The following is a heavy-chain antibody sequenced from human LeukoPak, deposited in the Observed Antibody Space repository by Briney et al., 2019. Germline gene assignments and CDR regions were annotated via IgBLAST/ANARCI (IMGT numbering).Heavy chain of an antibody. J-gene: IGHJ3*01. D-gene: IGHD4-17*01. CDR3: ARRATTATSSWGAFDL. CDR1: GFTFSNFV. CDR2: ISGGGDHM. Sequence: PGASLRLSCAASGFTFSNFVMNWVRQAPGKGLEWVATISGGGDHMYYTDSVKGRFTISRDNSKNSLSLQMNSLRADDTALYYCARRATTATSSWGAFDLWGQGTMVTVSS. V-gene: IGHV3-23*01.